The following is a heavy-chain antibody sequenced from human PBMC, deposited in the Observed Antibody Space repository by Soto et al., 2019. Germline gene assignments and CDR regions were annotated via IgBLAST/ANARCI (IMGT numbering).Heavy chain of an antibody. D-gene: IGHD2-8*02. CDR2: TGSGTGPG. J-gene: IGHJ4*02. CDR1: GGSLSTNP. Sequence: VASVKVSCKASGGSLSTNPISWVRQAPGQGLEWMGGTGSGTGPGNHAQKFQGRLTVTADKSTSTVYMELTNLSSGDTAVYYCARRDTGGFYRFFDSWGQGTLVTVSS. CDR3: ARRDTGGFYRFFDS. V-gene: IGHV1-69*06.